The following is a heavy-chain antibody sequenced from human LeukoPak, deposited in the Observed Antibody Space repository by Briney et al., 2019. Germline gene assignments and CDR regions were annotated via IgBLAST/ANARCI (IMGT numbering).Heavy chain of an antibody. CDR2: FDPEDGET. V-gene: IGHV1-24*01. CDR1: GYTLTELS. Sequence: ASVKVSCKVSGYTLTELSMHWVRQAPGKGLEWMGGFDPEDGETIYAQKFQGRVTMTEDTSTDTAYMELSSLRSEDTAVYYCATPLRITMIVHAFDIWGQGTMVTVSS. CDR3: ATPLRITMIVHAFDI. J-gene: IGHJ3*02. D-gene: IGHD3-22*01.